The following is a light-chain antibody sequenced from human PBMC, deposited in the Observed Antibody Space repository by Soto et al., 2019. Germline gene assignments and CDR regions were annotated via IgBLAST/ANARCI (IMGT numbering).Light chain of an antibody. Sequence: EIVLTQSPGTLSLSPGERATLSCRASQSVTSSYLAWYQQKPGQAPRLLIYGASSRANGIPDRFTGGGSGTDFTRTISRLEPEDCAVYYCHHYGSSLSWTFGQGTKVSLK. CDR2: GAS. J-gene: IGKJ1*01. V-gene: IGKV3-20*01. CDR3: HHYGSSLSWT. CDR1: QSVTSSY.